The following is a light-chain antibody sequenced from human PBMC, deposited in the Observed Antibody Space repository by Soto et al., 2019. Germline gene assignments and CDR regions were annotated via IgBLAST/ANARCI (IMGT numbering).Light chain of an antibody. V-gene: IGKV3-20*01. CDR3: QEHARI. Sequence: EIVLTQSPGTLSLSPGETATLSCRASRSVSSNYLAWYQQRPGQAPRLLINRASNRATGIPDRFTGSGSGTDFTLTISRLEPEDFAVYYCQEHARIFGQGTRLEIK. CDR2: RAS. CDR1: RSVSSNY. J-gene: IGKJ5*01.